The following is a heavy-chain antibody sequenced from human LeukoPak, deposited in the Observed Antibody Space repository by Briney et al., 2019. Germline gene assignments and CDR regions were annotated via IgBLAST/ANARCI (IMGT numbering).Heavy chain of an antibody. J-gene: IGHJ4*02. CDR2: IYTSGST. Sequence: SETLSLTCTVSGVSISNYYWSWIRQPPGKGLEWIGRIYTSGSTNYNPSLKSRVTISVDTSKNQFSLKLSSVTAADTAVYYCARSAFSLYSGYDFDYWGQGTLVTVSS. CDR1: GVSISNYY. D-gene: IGHD5-12*01. V-gene: IGHV4-4*08. CDR3: ARSAFSLYSGYDFDY.